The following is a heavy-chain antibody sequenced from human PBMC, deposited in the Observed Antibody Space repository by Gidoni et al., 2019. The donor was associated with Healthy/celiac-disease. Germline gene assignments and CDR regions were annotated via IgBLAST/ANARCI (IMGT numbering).Heavy chain of an antibody. D-gene: IGHD2-21*02. CDR2: IFSNDEK. CDR1: GFSLSNARMG. V-gene: IGHV2-26*01. J-gene: IGHJ2*01. Sequence: QVTLKESGPVLVKPTETLTLTCTVSGFSLSNARMGVSWIRQPPGKALEWPAHIFSNDEKSYSTSLKSRLTISKDTSKSQVVLTMTNMDPVDTATYYCAREKEAYCGGDCYSLGYFDLWGRGTLVTVSS. CDR3: AREKEAYCGGDCYSLGYFDL.